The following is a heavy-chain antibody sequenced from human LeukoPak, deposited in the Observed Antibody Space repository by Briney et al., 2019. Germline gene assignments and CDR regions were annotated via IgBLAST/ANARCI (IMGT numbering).Heavy chain of an antibody. CDR2: IYTSGST. CDR1: GGSIRSGDYY. D-gene: IGHD3-16*02. J-gene: IGHJ4*02. Sequence: SQTLSLTCTVSGGSIRSGDYYWSWIRQPAGKGLEWIGRIYTSGSTNYNPSLKGRVPISLDTSKNQFSLKLSSVTAADTAVYYCARMAGVPQFVYFDYWGQGTLVTVSS. CDR3: ARMAGVPQFVYFDY. V-gene: IGHV4-61*02.